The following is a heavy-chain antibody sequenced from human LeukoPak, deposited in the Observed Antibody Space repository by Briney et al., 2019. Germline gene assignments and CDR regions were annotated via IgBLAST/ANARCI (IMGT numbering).Heavy chain of an antibody. CDR3: ARSLTLLAALGL. V-gene: IGHV1-46*01. CDR1: GYPFIDYY. D-gene: IGHD3-3*02. CDR2: INPSGGST. Sequence: ASVKVSCKASGYPFIDYYMHWVRQAPGQGLEWMGIINPSGGSTSYAQKFQGRVTMTRDMSTSTVYMELSSLRSEDTAVYYCARSLTLLAALGLWGQGTLVTVSS. J-gene: IGHJ4*02.